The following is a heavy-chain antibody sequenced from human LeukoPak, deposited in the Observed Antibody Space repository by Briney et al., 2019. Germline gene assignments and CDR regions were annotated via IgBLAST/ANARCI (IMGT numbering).Heavy chain of an antibody. J-gene: IGHJ3*02. CDR3: ARDSGGHNYALDGFDI. CDR2: ISSRGRTI. CDR1: GFTFSTSE. Sequence: PGGSLRLSCAASGFTFSTSEMNWVRQAPGKGLAWIPYISSRGRTIFYADSAKGRFIISRDNAKNSLYLQMNSLRAEDTAVYYCARDSGGHNYALDGFDIWGQGTMVTVSS. D-gene: IGHD5-24*01. V-gene: IGHV3-48*03.